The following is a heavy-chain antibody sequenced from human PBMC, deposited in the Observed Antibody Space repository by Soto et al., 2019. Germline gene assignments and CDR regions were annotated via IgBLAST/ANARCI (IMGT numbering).Heavy chain of an antibody. CDR2: INEDGSKK. Sequence: DVQLVESGGALVQPGGSLGLSCAVSGFTVSAKWMSWVRQAPGKGLEWLANINEDGSKKFYVDSVKGRFTISKDNAKNSLSLQLASLRADDTAFYYCAREMHLGSGWGDIDIWGRGTMVTVSS. V-gene: IGHV3-7*03. D-gene: IGHD6-19*01. CDR1: GFTVSAKW. J-gene: IGHJ4*02. CDR3: AREMHLGSGWGDIDI.